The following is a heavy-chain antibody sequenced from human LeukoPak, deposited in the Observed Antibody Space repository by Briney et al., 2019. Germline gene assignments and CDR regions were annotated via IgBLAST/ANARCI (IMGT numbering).Heavy chain of an antibody. Sequence: ASVKVSCKASGYTFTSYDINWVRQATGQGLEWMGWMNPNSGNTGYAQKFQGRVTMTRNTSISTAYMELSSLRSEDTAVYYCARGPYYYYGMDVWGQGTTVAVSS. V-gene: IGHV1-8*01. CDR2: MNPNSGNT. J-gene: IGHJ6*02. CDR1: GYTFTSYD. CDR3: ARGPYYYYGMDV.